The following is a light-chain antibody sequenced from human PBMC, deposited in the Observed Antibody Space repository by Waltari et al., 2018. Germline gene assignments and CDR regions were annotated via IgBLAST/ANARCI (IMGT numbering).Light chain of an antibody. CDR1: SSEVGSYTF. CDR2: EVT. CDR3: CSYVGSIWV. J-gene: IGLJ3*02. V-gene: IGLV2-23*02. Sequence: QSALPQPASLSGSPGQPIPIPCPGTSSEVGSYTFVSWYQQHPGKAPKLMIYEVTKRPSGVSNRFSGSKSGNTASLTISGLQAEDEADYYCCSYVGSIWVFGGGTKVTVL.